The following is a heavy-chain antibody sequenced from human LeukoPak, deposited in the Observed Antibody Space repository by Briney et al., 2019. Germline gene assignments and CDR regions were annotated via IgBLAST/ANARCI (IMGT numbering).Heavy chain of an antibody. Sequence: PGGSLRLSCAASGFTFSSYGMHWVRQAPGKGLEWVAVIWYDRSNKYYADSAKGRFTISRDNSKNTLYLQMNSLRAEDTAVYYCARVPGQSSWRYYFDYWGQGTLVTVSS. D-gene: IGHD2-2*01. CDR3: ARVPGQSSWRYYFDY. J-gene: IGHJ4*02. V-gene: IGHV3-33*01. CDR2: IWYDRSNK. CDR1: GFTFSSYG.